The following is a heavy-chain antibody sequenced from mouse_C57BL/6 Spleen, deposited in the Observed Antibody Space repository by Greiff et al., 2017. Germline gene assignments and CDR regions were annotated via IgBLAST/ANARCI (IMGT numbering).Heavy chain of an antibody. Sequence: EVMLVESGGGLVKPGGSLKLSCAASGFTFSSYAMSWVRQTPGKRLEWVATISDGGSYTYYPDNVKGRFTISRDNAKNNLYLQLSHLKSEDTAMYYCARDVSGDGYYGFAYWGQGTLVTVSA. CDR1: GFTFSSYA. V-gene: IGHV5-4*01. D-gene: IGHD2-3*01. J-gene: IGHJ3*01. CDR2: ISDGGSYT. CDR3: ARDVSGDGYYGFAY.